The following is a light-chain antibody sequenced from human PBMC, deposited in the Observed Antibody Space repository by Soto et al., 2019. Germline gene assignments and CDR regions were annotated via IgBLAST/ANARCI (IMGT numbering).Light chain of an antibody. CDR1: SSNIGSNT. V-gene: IGLV1-44*01. Sequence: QSVLTQPPSASGTPGQRVTISCSGSSSNIGSNTVNWYQQLPGTAPKLLIYSNTQRPSGVPDRSSGSKSGTSASLAISGLQSEDEADYYCAAWDDSLNGVVFGGGTKLTVL. J-gene: IGLJ2*01. CDR3: AAWDDSLNGVV. CDR2: SNT.